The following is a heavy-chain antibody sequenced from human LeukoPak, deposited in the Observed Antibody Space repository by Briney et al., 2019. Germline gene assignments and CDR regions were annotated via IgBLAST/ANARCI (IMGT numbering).Heavy chain of an antibody. V-gene: IGHV3-53*01. CDR1: GLIVSSNY. Sequence: GGSLRLSCAASGLIVSSNYMSWVRQAPGKGLEWVSVIYSGGSTYYADSVMGRFTISRDNSKNTLYLQMNSLRAEDTAVYYCARYTHSSGFDYWGQGTLVTVSS. D-gene: IGHD6-19*01. CDR2: IYSGGST. J-gene: IGHJ4*02. CDR3: ARYTHSSGFDY.